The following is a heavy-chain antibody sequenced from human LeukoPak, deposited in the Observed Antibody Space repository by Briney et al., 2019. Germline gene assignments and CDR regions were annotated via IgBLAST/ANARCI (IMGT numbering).Heavy chain of an antibody. D-gene: IGHD1-7*01. Sequence: KPGGSLRLSCGASEFNVNDYYMSGVSQAPGRGREWISDIGGSDSIVAYAGSVEGRFTISRDIAKNSLFLQMNSLRADDTAVYYCARELVAGTFDHWGQGILVTVSS. CDR3: ARELVAGTFDH. CDR1: EFNVNDYY. V-gene: IGHV3-11*01. J-gene: IGHJ4*02. CDR2: IGGSDSIV.